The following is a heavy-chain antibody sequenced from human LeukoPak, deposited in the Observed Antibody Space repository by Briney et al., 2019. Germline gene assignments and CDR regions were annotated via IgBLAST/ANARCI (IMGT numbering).Heavy chain of an antibody. Sequence: GGSLRLSCVASGFTFSSYGMHWVRQAPGKGLEWVAVISYDGSNKYYADSVKGRFTISRDNSKNTLYLQMNSLRAEDTAVYYCAVPKRGYSSSWFDYWGQGTLVTVSS. J-gene: IGHJ4*02. CDR1: GFTFSSYG. CDR2: ISYDGSNK. D-gene: IGHD6-13*01. V-gene: IGHV3-30*03. CDR3: AVPKRGYSSSWFDY.